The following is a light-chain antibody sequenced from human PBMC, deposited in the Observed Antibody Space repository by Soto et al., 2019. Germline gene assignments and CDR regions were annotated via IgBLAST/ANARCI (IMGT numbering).Light chain of an antibody. CDR1: QSVLYSSNNKNY. CDR3: QQYYSTPFT. J-gene: IGKJ3*01. V-gene: IGKV4-1*01. CDR2: WAS. Sequence: DIVMTQSPDSLAVSLGERATINCKSSQSVLYSSNNKNYLAWYQQKPGQPPKLLIYWASTRESGVPDRISGSGSATDFTLTISGLQAEDVAVYYCQQYYSTPFTVGPGTKLDIK.